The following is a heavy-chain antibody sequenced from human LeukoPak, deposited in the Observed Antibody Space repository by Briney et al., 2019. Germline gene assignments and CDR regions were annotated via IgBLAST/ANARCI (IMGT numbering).Heavy chain of an antibody. CDR1: GFTFDDYG. J-gene: IGHJ6*03. D-gene: IGHD1-7*01. Sequence: GGSLRLSCAASGFTFDDYGMSWVRQAPGKGLEWVSGINWNGGSTGYADSVKGRSTISRDNAKNSLYLQMNSLRAEDTALYYCARGKNYHYYYYYMDVWGKGTTVTVSS. CDR2: INWNGGST. CDR3: ARGKNYHYYYYYMDV. V-gene: IGHV3-20*04.